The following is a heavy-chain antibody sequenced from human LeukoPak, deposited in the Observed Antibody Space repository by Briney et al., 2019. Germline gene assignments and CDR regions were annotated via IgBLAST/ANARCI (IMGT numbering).Heavy chain of an antibody. D-gene: IGHD3-10*01. V-gene: IGHV3-7*01. CDR3: ARDSTMVRGVITPQFDY. Sequence: PGGSLRLSCAASGLTFSSYWMSWVRQAPGKGLEWVANIKQDGSEKYYVDSVKGRFTISRDNAKNSLYLQMNSLRAEDTAVYYCARDSTMVRGVITPQFDYWGQGTLVTVSS. J-gene: IGHJ4*02. CDR2: IKQDGSEK. CDR1: GLTFSSYW.